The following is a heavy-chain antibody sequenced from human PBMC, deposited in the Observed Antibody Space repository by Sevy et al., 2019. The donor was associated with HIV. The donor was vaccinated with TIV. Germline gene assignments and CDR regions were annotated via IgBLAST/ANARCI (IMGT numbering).Heavy chain of an antibody. CDR2: IYSGGST. CDR3: ARDHIRSSGWYGFDY. D-gene: IGHD6-19*01. CDR1: GFTVSSNY. J-gene: IGHJ4*02. V-gene: IGHV3-66*02. Sequence: GGSLRLSCAASGFTVSSNYMSWVRQAPGKGLEWVSVIYSGGSTYYADSVKGRFTISRDNSKNTLYLQMNSLRAEDTDVYYCARDHIRSSGWYGFDYWGQGTLVTVSS.